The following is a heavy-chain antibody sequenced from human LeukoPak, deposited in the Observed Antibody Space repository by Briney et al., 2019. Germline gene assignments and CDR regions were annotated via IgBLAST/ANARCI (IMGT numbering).Heavy chain of an antibody. CDR2: IYYSGST. Sequence: PSETLSLTCTVSGGSISSHYWSWIRQPPGKGLEWIGYIYYSGSTNYNPSLKSRVTISVDTSKNQFSLKLSSVTAADTAVYYCARSGYCSSTSCDRAFGYWYYMDVWGKGTTVTVSS. CDR1: GGSISSHY. J-gene: IGHJ6*03. D-gene: IGHD2-2*02. CDR3: ARSGYCSSTSCDRAFGYWYYMDV. V-gene: IGHV4-59*11.